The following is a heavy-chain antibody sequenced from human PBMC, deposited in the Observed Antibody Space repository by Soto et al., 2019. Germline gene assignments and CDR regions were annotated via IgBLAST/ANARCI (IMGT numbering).Heavy chain of an antibody. CDR2: ISKDGSQT. Sequence: DVQLVESGGGLFQPGGSLRISCAASGFTFSDYWMHWVRQAPGKGLVWVSRISKDGSQTYYADSVKGRFTISRDNAENPLYLQMNSLRAEDTAVYYCARDWYSSGDYWGQGTLVTVSS. D-gene: IGHD6-19*01. V-gene: IGHV3-74*01. J-gene: IGHJ4*02. CDR1: GFTFSDYW. CDR3: ARDWYSSGDY.